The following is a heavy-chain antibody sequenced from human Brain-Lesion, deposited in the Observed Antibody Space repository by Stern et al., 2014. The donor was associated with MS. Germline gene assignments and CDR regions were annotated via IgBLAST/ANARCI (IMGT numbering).Heavy chain of an antibody. V-gene: IGHV4-39*01. J-gene: IGHJ5*02. CDR1: GGSVSSTSYA. D-gene: IGHD2-15*01. Sequence: QVQLQESGPGLVKPSETLSLTCTVAGGSVSSTSYAWAWIRQPPGKGLEWIGTIYYSGNTYYRPSLKSRLTISLATSQNQFSLQLGSVTAADTAVYYCAGEEDIRYCSGGSCTGNWFDPWGQGTLGTVSS. CDR2: IYYSGNT. CDR3: AGEEDIRYCSGGSCTGNWFDP.